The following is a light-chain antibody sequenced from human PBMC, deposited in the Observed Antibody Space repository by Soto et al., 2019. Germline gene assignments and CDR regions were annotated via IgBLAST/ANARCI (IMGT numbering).Light chain of an antibody. V-gene: IGKV3-20*01. Sequence: EIVLTQSPGTLSLSPGETATVSCRATESLITKALAWYQQKPGQAPRLLIYGAFTRDAAIPDRFNGSGSGTDFALTISRLEPEDSAVYYCQQYGVSPLTFGPGTKVEIK. CDR1: ESLITKA. CDR3: QQYGVSPLT. J-gene: IGKJ3*01. CDR2: GAF.